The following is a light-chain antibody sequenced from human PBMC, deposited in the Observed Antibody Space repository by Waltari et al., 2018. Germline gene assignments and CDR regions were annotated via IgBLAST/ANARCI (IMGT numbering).Light chain of an antibody. CDR2: EVS. V-gene: IGLV2-8*01. CDR1: SSDIGGYNR. Sequence: QAALTQPPSMSGSPGQSVTISCTGTSSDIGGYNRVSWYQQYPGKAPKLMIYEVSQRPSGVSDRFSGSKSGNTASLTISGLQAEDEADYYCSSYAGSNTYGLFGGGTRLTVL. CDR3: SSYAGSNTYGL. J-gene: IGLJ2*01.